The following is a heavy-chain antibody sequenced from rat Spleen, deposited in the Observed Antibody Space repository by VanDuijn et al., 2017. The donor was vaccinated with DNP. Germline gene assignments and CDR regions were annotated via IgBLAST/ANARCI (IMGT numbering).Heavy chain of an antibody. Sequence: EVQLVESGGGLVQPGRSLKLSCGVSRITFSDHNMAWVRQAPKKGLEWVATISHDGSDTYYRDSVKGRFTISRDNAKSTLHLQMNSLSSEDTATYYCTRKYTTDYYWYFDFWGPGTMVTVSS. V-gene: IGHV5-7*01. CDR1: RITFSDHN. CDR3: TRKYTTDYYWYFDF. D-gene: IGHD1-6*01. CDR2: ISHDGSDT. J-gene: IGHJ1*01.